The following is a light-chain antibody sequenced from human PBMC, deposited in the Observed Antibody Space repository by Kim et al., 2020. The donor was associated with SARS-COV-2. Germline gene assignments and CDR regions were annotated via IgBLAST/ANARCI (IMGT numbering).Light chain of an antibody. CDR1: QGISTA. CDR3: QQFNNLIT. J-gene: IGKJ5*01. Sequence: YASVGDRVTIPWRASQGISTALAWYQKKPGKAPKLLIYDASSSESGVPSRFSGSGSGTDFTLTISSLQPEDFGTYFCQQFNNLITFGQGTRLEIK. CDR2: DAS. V-gene: IGKV1D-13*01.